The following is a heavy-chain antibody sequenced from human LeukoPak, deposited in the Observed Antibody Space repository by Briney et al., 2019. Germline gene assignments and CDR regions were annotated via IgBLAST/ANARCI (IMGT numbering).Heavy chain of an antibody. CDR3: ASSPLIAAAKAWFDP. CDR2: ISSSSSYI. CDR1: GFTFSDYY. Sequence: GGSLRLSCAASGFTFSDYYMSWIRQAPGKGLEWVSSISSSSSYIYYADSVKGRFTISRDNAKNSLYLQMNSLRAEDTAVYYCASSPLIAAAKAWFDPWGQGTLVTVSS. V-gene: IGHV3-11*06. J-gene: IGHJ5*02. D-gene: IGHD6-13*01.